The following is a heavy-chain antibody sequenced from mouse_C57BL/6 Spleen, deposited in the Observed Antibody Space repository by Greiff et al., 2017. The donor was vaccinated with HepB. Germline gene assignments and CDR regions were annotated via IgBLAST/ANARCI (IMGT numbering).Heavy chain of an antibody. CDR3: ARDVLGYFDY. Sequence: EVQLVESGGGLVKPGGSLKLSCAASGFTFSSYAMSWVRQTPEKRLEWVATISDGGSYTYYPDNVKGRFTISRDNAKNNLYLQMSHLKSEDTAMYYCARDVLGYFDYWGQGTTLTVSS. CDR1: GFTFSSYA. J-gene: IGHJ2*01. V-gene: IGHV5-4*01. CDR2: ISDGGSYT. D-gene: IGHD4-1*01.